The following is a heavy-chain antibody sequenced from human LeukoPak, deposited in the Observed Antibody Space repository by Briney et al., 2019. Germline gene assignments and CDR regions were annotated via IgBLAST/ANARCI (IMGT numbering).Heavy chain of an antibody. CDR1: GYSISSGYY. V-gene: IGHV4-38-2*02. Sequence: SETLSLTCTVSGYSISSGYYWGWIRQPPGKGLEWIGSIYHSGSTYYNPSLKSRVTISVDTSKNQFSLKLSSVTAADTAVYYCASRGYSYGYLRDYWGQGTLVTVSS. CDR3: ASRGYSYGYLRDY. CDR2: IYHSGST. J-gene: IGHJ4*02. D-gene: IGHD5-18*01.